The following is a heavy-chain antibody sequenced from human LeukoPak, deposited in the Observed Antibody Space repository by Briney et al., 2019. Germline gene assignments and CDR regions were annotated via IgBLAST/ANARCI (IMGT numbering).Heavy chain of an antibody. CDR1: GGSFSGYY. V-gene: IGHV4-34*01. D-gene: IGHD2-2*01. Sequence: ASETLSLTCAVYGGSFSGYYWSWIRQPPGKGLEWIGEINHSGSTNYNPSLKSRVTISVDTSKNQFSLKLSSVTAADTAVYYCARGSEIVVVPAATGITMIREPLDYWGQGTLVTVSS. J-gene: IGHJ4*02. CDR2: INHSGST. CDR3: ARGSEIVVVPAATGITMIREPLDY.